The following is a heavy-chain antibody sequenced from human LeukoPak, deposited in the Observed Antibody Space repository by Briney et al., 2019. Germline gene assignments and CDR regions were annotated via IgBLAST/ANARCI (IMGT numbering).Heavy chain of an antibody. CDR1: GGSISSYY. D-gene: IGHD2-15*01. Sequence: SETPSLTCTVSGGSISSYYWSWIRQPAGKGLEWIGRIYTSGSTNYNPSLKSRVTISVDTSKSQFSLKLSSVTAADTAVYYCARARDYCSGGSCYSGSFYYYYMDVWGKGTTVTVSS. J-gene: IGHJ6*03. CDR2: IYTSGST. CDR3: ARARDYCSGGSCYSGSFYYYYMDV. V-gene: IGHV4-4*07.